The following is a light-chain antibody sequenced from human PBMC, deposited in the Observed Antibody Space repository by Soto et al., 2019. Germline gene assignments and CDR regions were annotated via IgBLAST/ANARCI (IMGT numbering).Light chain of an antibody. V-gene: IGKV3-20*01. CDR1: QSVSSSY. Sequence: TVLTQSPDTLSLSPGERATLSCRASQSVSSSYLAWYQQKPGQAPRLLIYGASSRATGIPDRFSGSGSGTDFTLTISRLEPEDFAVYYCQQYGSSQWTFGQGTKVDIK. J-gene: IGKJ1*01. CDR3: QQYGSSQWT. CDR2: GAS.